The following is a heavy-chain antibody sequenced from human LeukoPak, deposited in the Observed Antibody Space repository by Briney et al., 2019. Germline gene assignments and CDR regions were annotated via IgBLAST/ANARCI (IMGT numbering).Heavy chain of an antibody. J-gene: IGHJ4*02. Sequence: ASLNVSCKASDYTFTAYYIHWVRQAPGQGLEWMGRIDPNSGDTSYVQKFQGRVTMTRDTSISTAHMDLSGLISDDTAVYYCATSVAVAGSFDYWGQGTLVTVSS. CDR3: ATSVAVAGSFDY. CDR1: DYTFTAYY. D-gene: IGHD6-19*01. V-gene: IGHV1-2*06. CDR2: IDPNSGDT.